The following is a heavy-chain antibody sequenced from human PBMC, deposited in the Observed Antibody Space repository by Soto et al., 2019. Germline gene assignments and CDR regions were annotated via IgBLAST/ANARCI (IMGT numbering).Heavy chain of an antibody. J-gene: IGHJ6*02. CDR1: GFTFSNAW. V-gene: IGHV3-15*07. Sequence: GGSLRLSCAASGFTFSNAWMNWVRQAPGKGLEWVGRIKSKTIGGTTDYAAPVKGRFTISRDDSKNTLYLQMNSLKTEATAVYYCTTIRSGSYYNYYYYGMDVWGQGTTVTVSS. D-gene: IGHD3-10*01. CDR3: TTIRSGSYYNYYYYGMDV. CDR2: IKSKTIGGTT.